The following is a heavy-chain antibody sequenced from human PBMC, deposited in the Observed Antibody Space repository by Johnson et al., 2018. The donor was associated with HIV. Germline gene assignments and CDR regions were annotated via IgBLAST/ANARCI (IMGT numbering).Heavy chain of an antibody. CDR1: GFTFSSYW. V-gene: IGHV3-7*01. CDR3: VSVVRMPFSSDWKAFHI. Sequence: VQLVESGGGLVQPGGSLRLSCVASGFTFSSYWMSWVRQAPGKGLEWVANIKQDGSEKYYVDSVKGGLIIPRDNATNSLFLQMNSLRAGDTALYYCVSVVRMPFSSDWKAFHIWGQGTLVSVSS. J-gene: IGHJ3*02. D-gene: IGHD6-19*01. CDR2: IKQDGSEK.